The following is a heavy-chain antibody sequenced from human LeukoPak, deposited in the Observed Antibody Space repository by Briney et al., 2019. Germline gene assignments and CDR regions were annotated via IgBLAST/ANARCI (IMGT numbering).Heavy chain of an antibody. V-gene: IGHV3-7*03. CDR2: INSDGSEG. CDR3: ARSSYSSSSSV. CDR1: GFTFSGFW. Sequence: GGSLRLSCAVSGFTFSGFWMSWSRQAPGKGLEWLASINSDGSEGYYADVVKGRFTISRDNAKTSLYLQINSLRAEDTAVYYCARSSYSSSSSVWGQGTMVTVSS. J-gene: IGHJ3*01. D-gene: IGHD6-6*01.